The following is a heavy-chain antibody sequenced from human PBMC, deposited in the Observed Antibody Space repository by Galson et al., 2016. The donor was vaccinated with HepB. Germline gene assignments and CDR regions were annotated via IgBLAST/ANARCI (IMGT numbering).Heavy chain of an antibody. CDR2: IYTGDSNT. CDR3: ARRGNSFGATDLPD. Sequence: QSGAEVKKPGESLKISCKASGYNFTNYWIGWVRQMPGKGLELMGIIYTGDSNTRYSPSFQGQVTISADKSISTAYLQWNSLKASDTAIYYCARRGNSFGATDLPDWGQGTLVIVSS. D-gene: IGHD5-18*01. V-gene: IGHV5-51*01. CDR1: GYNFTNYW. J-gene: IGHJ4*02.